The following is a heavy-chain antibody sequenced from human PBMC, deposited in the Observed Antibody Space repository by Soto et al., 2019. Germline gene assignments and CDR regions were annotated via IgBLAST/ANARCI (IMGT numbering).Heavy chain of an antibody. J-gene: IGHJ4*02. CDR3: ARDEGGNEILNCYYKAHHIDQ. CDR1: GYTFGHFY. Sequence: QVQLVQSGAAVKRPGDSVKVSCQASGYTFGHFYITWVRQAPGQGLEWMGAISPHNRNTNYTEKFRGRVSMTTDTYTTTAYIALRSQRSEDTAVYYCARDEGGNEILNCYYKAHHIDQWYQGAMVTVSS. V-gene: IGHV1-18*01. D-gene: IGHD3-9*01. CDR2: ISPHNRNT.